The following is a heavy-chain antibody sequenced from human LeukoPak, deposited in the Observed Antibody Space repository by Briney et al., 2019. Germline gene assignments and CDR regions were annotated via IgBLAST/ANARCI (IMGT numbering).Heavy chain of an antibody. V-gene: IGHV3-48*03. CDR3: ATVTGYYNFDY. CDR2: ISSSGSTI. J-gene: IGHJ4*02. Sequence: PAESLRLSCAASGFTFSSYEMNWVRLAPGQGLEWVSYISSSGSTIYYADSVKGRFTISRDNAKNSLYLQMNSLRAEDTAVYYCATVTGYYNFDYWGQGTLVTVSS. D-gene: IGHD3-9*01. CDR1: GFTFSSYE.